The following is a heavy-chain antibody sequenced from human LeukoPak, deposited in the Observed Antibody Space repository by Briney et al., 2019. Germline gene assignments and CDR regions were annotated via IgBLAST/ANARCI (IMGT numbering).Heavy chain of an antibody. Sequence: GGSLRLSCAASGFTFDDYGMNWVRQAPGKGLEWVSSISSSSSYIYYADSVKGRFTISRDNAKNSLYLQMNSLRAEDTAVYYCARVSSYGHHYDYWGQGTLVTVSS. J-gene: IGHJ4*02. V-gene: IGHV3-21*01. CDR2: ISSSSSYI. CDR3: ARVSSYGHHYDY. D-gene: IGHD5-24*01. CDR1: GFTFDDYG.